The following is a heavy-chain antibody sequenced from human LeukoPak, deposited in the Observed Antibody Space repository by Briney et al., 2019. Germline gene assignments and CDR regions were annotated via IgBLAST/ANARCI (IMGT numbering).Heavy chain of an antibody. J-gene: IGHJ4*02. CDR2: ISAYNGDT. CDR3: AFRGVIPNYFDY. D-gene: IGHD3-10*01. Sequence: GASVKVSRKASGYTFKTYSFTWVRQAPGQGLEWMGRISAYNGDTNYAQKFQGRVALTADTLTRTGYMEMTGLRSDDTALYYCAFRGVIPNYFDYWGQGSLVTVSS. V-gene: IGHV1-18*01. CDR1: GYTFKTYS.